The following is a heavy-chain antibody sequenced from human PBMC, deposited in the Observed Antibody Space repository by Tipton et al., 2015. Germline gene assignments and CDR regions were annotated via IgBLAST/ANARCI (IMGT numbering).Heavy chain of an antibody. CDR1: GYSISSGYY. J-gene: IGHJ6*02. D-gene: IGHD5-24*01. V-gene: IGHV4-38-2*02. CDR2: IFHRGDT. CDR3: ARDLEHGMDV. Sequence: LILSCDVSGYSISSGYYWGWIRQPPGKGLEWIGSIFHRGDTNYNPSLKSRVTISLDTSKNQFSLKLNSVTAADTAVYYCARDLEHGMDVWGQGTTVTVSS.